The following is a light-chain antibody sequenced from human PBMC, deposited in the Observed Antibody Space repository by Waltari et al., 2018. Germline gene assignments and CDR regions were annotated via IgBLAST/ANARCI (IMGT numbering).Light chain of an antibody. Sequence: EIVLTQSPGTLSLSPGESATLSCRASQCLSSTYLAWYQQKPGQAPSLLIYAASSRATGIPDRFSGSVSGTDFTLTINRLEPEDFAVYYCQQSDTSSVTFGQGTRLEIK. CDR3: QQSDTSSVT. V-gene: IGKV3-20*01. CDR2: AAS. CDR1: QCLSSTY. J-gene: IGKJ5*01.